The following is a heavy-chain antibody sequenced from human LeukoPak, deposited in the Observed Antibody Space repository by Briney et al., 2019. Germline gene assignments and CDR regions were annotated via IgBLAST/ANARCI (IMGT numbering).Heavy chain of an antibody. CDR1: DGSINTISDY. D-gene: IGHD3-9*01. Sequence: PSETLSLTCSVSDGSINTISDYWGWVRQPPGKGLEWIGEINHSGSTNYNPSLKSRVTTSVDTSKYQFSLKLSSVTAADTAVYYCARGLPSRYFDWFPRRNEKKENHNWFDPWGQGTLVTVSS. J-gene: IGHJ5*02. V-gene: IGHV4-39*07. CDR3: ARGLPSRYFDWFPRRNEKKENHNWFDP. CDR2: INHSGST.